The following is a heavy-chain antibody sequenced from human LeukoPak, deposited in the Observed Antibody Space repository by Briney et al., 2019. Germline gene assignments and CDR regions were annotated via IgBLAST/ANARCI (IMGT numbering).Heavy chain of an antibody. CDR3: ARGYGDFRVEGRYFHS. J-gene: IGHJ4*02. CDR2: VHYSGTA. CDR1: DGSITNYD. D-gene: IGHD4-17*01. Sequence: SGTLSLTCTVSDGSITNYDWSWVRQPPGKGLEFIGHVHYSGTANYNPSLRSRVTISIDTSKKHFFLKLKSVTAADTAVYYCARGYGDFRVEGRYFHSWGQGTLVTVSS. V-gene: IGHV4-59*01.